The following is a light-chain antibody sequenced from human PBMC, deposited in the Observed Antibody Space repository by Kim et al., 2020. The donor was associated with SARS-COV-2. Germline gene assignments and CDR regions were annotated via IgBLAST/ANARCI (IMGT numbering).Light chain of an antibody. CDR2: QDS. Sequence: SYELTQPPSVSVSPGQTASITCSGAKSGDKYACWYQQKPGQSPVLVLYQDSKRPSGIPERFSGSNSGNTATLTISGTQAMDEADYYCQAWDSSTVVFGGG. CDR1: KSGDKY. V-gene: IGLV3-1*01. CDR3: QAWDSSTVV. J-gene: IGLJ2*01.